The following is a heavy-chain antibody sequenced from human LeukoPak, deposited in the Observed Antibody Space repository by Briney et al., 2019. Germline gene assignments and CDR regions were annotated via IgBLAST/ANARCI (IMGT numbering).Heavy chain of an antibody. CDR2: IKQDGSEK. D-gene: IGHD3-3*01. Sequence: GGSLRFSCAASGFTFSSYWMSWVRQAPGKGLEWVANIKQDGSEKYYVDSVKGRFTISRDNAKNSLYLQMSSLRAEDTAVYYCARESYDFWSGYYAIDYWGQGTLVTVSS. CDR3: ARESYDFWSGYYAIDY. V-gene: IGHV3-7*01. J-gene: IGHJ4*02. CDR1: GFTFSSYW.